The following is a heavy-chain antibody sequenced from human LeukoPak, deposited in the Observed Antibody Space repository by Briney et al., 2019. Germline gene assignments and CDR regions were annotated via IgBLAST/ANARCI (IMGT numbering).Heavy chain of an antibody. CDR3: AKDRSAWPTNFDS. Sequence: GGSLRLSCAAPGFTFSTYAVNWVRQAPGKGLEWVSAISSSGGTTYYADSVKGRFSISRDNSKNTLYLRMNSLRAEDTAIYYCAKDRSAWPTNFDSWGQGTLVTVSA. D-gene: IGHD3-3*01. CDR1: GFTFSTYA. J-gene: IGHJ4*02. V-gene: IGHV3-23*01. CDR2: ISSSGGTT.